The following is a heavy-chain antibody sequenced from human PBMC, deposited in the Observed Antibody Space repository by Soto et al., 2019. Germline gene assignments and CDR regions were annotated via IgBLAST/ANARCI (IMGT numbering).Heavy chain of an antibody. CDR1: GFTFSSYA. CDR2: ISYDGSNK. J-gene: IGHJ4*02. Sequence: QVQLVESGGGVVQPGRSLRLSCAASGFTFSSYAMHWVRQAPGKGLEWVAVISYDGSNKYYADSVKGRFTTSRDNSKNTLYLQMNSLRAEDTAVYYCASLVGATTLYGFDYWGQGTLVTVSS. CDR3: ASLVGATTLYGFDY. D-gene: IGHD1-26*01. V-gene: IGHV3-30-3*01.